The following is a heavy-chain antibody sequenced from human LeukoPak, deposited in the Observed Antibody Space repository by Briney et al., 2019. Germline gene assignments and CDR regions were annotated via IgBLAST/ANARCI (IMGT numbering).Heavy chain of an antibody. CDR1: GGSISSYY. J-gene: IGHJ4*02. Sequence: SETLSLTCTVSGGSISSYYWSWIRQPPGKGLEWLGYISYSGSTNYNPSLKSRVTISADTPKNQFSLKLSSVTAADTAVYYCARSIYQLLRFDYWGQGTLVTVSS. D-gene: IGHD2-2*01. V-gene: IGHV4-59*01. CDR3: ARSIYQLLRFDY. CDR2: ISYSGST.